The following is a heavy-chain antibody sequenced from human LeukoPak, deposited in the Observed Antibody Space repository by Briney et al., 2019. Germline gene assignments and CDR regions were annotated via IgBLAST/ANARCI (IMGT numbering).Heavy chain of an antibody. CDR1: GGTFSSYA. Sequence: SVKVSCKASGGTFSSYAISWVRQAPGQGLEWMGGIIPIFGTANYAQKFQGRVTITADESTSTAYMELSSLRSEDTAVYYCAREGSPNDAFDIWGQGTMVTVSS. CDR3: AREGSPNDAFDI. V-gene: IGHV1-69*13. CDR2: IIPIFGTA. J-gene: IGHJ3*02.